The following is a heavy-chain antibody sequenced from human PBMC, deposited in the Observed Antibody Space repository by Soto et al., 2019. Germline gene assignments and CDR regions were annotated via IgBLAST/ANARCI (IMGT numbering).Heavy chain of an antibody. Sequence: PSETLSLTCTVSGGSISSYYWSWIRQPPGKGLEWIGYIYYSGSTNYNPSLKSRGTISVDTSKNQFSLKLSSVTAADTAVYYCARVDIVVVPGANTNPNLYYYGMDVWGQGTRVTV. J-gene: IGHJ6*01. V-gene: IGHV4-59*01. CDR3: ARVDIVVVPGANTNPNLYYYGMDV. D-gene: IGHD2-2*01. CDR1: GGSISSYY. CDR2: IYYSGST.